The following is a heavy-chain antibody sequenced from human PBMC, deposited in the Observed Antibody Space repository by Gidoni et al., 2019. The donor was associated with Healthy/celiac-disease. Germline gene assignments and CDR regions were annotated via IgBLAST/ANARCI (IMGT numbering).Heavy chain of an antibody. CDR2: ISYDGSNK. CDR1: GFTFSSYG. CDR3: ARDPRDVSGYYLDY. D-gene: IGHD3-22*01. Sequence: QVQLVESGGGVVQPGRSLRLSCEAPGFTFSSYGMHWVRQAPGKGLEWVAVISYDGSNKYYADSVKGRFTISRDNSKNTLYLQMNSLRAEDTAVYYCARDPRDVSGYYLDYWGQGTLVTVSS. J-gene: IGHJ4*02. V-gene: IGHV3-30*03.